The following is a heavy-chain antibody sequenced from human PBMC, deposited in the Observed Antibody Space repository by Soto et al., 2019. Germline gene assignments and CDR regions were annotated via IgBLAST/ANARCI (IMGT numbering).Heavy chain of an antibody. Sequence: QVQLQEAGPGLVKPSQTLSLTCTVSGGSFSSGSYCWSWIRQHPGKGLDRIGYINYSGSTSYNPYLESRVQMSAHTAEHQFSLQPSSVTAADRAVYYCAVAMTTLTTYDDWGQGTLGTFSA. V-gene: IGHV4-31*03. CDR3: AVAMTTLTTYDD. J-gene: IGHJ4*02. CDR2: INYSGST. CDR1: GGSFSSGSYC. D-gene: IGHD4-17*01.